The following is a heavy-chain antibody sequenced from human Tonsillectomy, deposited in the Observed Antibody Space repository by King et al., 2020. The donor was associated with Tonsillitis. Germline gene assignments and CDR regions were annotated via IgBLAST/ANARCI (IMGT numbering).Heavy chain of an antibody. V-gene: IGHV3-21*01. CDR1: GFTFSSYT. Sequence: VQLVESGGGLVKPGGSLRLSCAASGFTFSSYTMNWVRLAPGKGLEGVSSISSSSTYIFYADSVKGRFTISRDNAKNSLYLQMHSLRAEDTAVYSCARVMPADGGSYWGRDYYYYGMDVWGQGTTVTVPS. CDR3: ARVMPADGGSYWGRDYYYYGMDV. D-gene: IGHD1-26*01. CDR2: ISSSSTYI. J-gene: IGHJ6*02.